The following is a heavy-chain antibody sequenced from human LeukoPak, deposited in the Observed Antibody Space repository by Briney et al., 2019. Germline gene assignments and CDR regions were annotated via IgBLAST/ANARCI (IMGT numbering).Heavy chain of an antibody. Sequence: SQTLSLTCAISGDTLSSNTAAWIWIRQSPSRGLECLGRTYYRSKWYTEYAVSVKSRMTINVDTSKNQFSLQLNFVTPEDTAVYYCARDRGASGWLDYWDQGALVTVSS. CDR1: GDTLSSNTAA. CDR2: TYYRSKWYT. D-gene: IGHD6-19*01. CDR3: ARDRGASGWLDY. V-gene: IGHV6-1*01. J-gene: IGHJ4*02.